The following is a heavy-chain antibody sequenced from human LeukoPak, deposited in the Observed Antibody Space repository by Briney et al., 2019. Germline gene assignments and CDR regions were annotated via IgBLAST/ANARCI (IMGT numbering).Heavy chain of an antibody. CDR1: GYRFASYW. CDR3: TTLVRYSYGYDS. D-gene: IGHD5-18*01. V-gene: IGHV5-51*01. Sequence: GESLKISCKGSGYRFASYWTGWVRPMPGKGLEWVGVIYPGESDTRYSPSFQGQVTISADKAISTAYLQWSSLKASDTAMYYCTTLVRYSYGYDSWGQGTLVTVSS. J-gene: IGHJ4*02. CDR2: IYPGESDT.